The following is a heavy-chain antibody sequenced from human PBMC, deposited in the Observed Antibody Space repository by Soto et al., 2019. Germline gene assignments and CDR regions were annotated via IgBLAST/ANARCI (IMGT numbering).Heavy chain of an antibody. CDR2: IRATGDT. J-gene: IGHJ3*02. D-gene: IGHD2-15*01. Sequence: EGQLVESGGGLVQPGGSLRLSCAASGFTFSSYDMHWVRQVAGKGLEWVSVIRATGDTAYADSVKGRFSVSRENLEYSLFLQMKILTVGDTAIYYCASEISDGFDIWGQGTRVTVSP. CDR3: ASEISDGFDI. V-gene: IGHV3-13*01. CDR1: GFTFSSYD.